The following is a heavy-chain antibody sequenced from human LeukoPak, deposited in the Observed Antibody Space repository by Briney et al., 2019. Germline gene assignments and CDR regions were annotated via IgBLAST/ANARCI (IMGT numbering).Heavy chain of an antibody. Sequence: SVKVSCKASGGTFSSYAISWVRQAPGQGLEWMGGIIPIFGTANYAQKFQGRVTITADESTSTAYMELSSLRSEDTAVYYCARIVVVTAAQIHYYYYGMDVWGQGTTVTVSS. V-gene: IGHV1-69*13. CDR3: ARIVVVTAAQIHYYYYGMDV. D-gene: IGHD2-21*02. CDR2: IIPIFGTA. CDR1: GGTFSSYA. J-gene: IGHJ6*02.